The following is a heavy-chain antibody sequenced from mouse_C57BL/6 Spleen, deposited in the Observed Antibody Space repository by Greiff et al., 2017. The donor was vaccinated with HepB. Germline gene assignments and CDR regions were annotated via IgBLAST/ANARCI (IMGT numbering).Heavy chain of an antibody. CDR1: GYTFTSYW. CDR2: IDPSDSET. D-gene: IGHD1-1*01. Sequence: VQLQQSGAELVRPGSSVKLSCKASGYTFTSYWMHWVKQRPIQGLEWIGNIDPSDSETHYNQKFKDKATLTVDKSSSTAYMQLSSLTSEDSAVYYCARGATVVATDYAIDYWGQGTSVTVSS. V-gene: IGHV1-52*01. CDR3: ARGATVVATDYAIDY. J-gene: IGHJ4*01.